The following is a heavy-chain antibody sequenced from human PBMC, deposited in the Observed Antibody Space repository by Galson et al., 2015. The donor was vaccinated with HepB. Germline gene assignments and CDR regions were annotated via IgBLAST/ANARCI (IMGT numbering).Heavy chain of an antibody. D-gene: IGHD3-9*01. Sequence: SVKVSCKASGGTFSSYAISWVRQAPGQGLEWMGGIIPIFGTANYAQKFQGRVTITADESTSTAYMELSSLRSEDTAVYYCASRHYDILTGYYSNHDYWGQGTLVTVSS. CDR1: GGTFSSYA. V-gene: IGHV1-69*13. CDR3: ASRHYDILTGYYSNHDY. CDR2: IIPIFGTA. J-gene: IGHJ4*02.